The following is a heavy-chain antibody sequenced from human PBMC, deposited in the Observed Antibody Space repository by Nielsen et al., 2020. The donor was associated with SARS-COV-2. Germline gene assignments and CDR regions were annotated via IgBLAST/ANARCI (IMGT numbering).Heavy chain of an antibody. Sequence: GESLKISCEGSGYSFTDYWIGWVRQMPGKGLGWRGFIYPGDSDTRYSPSFQGQVTISADKSISTAYLQWSSLKASDTAMYFCVRGYNYGYSGMDVWGQGTTVTVSS. CDR3: VRGYNYGYSGMDV. CDR1: GYSFTDYW. CDR2: IYPGDSDT. D-gene: IGHD5-18*01. J-gene: IGHJ6*02. V-gene: IGHV5-51*01.